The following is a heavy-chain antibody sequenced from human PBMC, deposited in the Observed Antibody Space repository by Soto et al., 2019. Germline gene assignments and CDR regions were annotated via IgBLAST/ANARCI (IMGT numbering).Heavy chain of an antibody. CDR3: ARARSGSYDADYYFDY. J-gene: IGHJ4*02. V-gene: IGHV4-31*03. Sequence: PSETLSLTCTVSGGSISSGGYYWSWIRQHPRKGLEWIGYIYYSGSTYYNPSLKSRVTISVDTSKNQFSLKLSSVTAADTAVYYCARARSGSYDADYYFDYWGQGTLVTVSS. CDR2: IYYSGST. D-gene: IGHD1-26*01. CDR1: GGSISSGGYY.